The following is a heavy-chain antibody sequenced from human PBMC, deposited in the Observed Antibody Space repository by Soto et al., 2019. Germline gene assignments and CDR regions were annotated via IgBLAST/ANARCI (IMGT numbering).Heavy chain of an antibody. CDR1: GFTFSSYW. D-gene: IGHD3-3*01. CDR2: INSDGSST. J-gene: IGHJ6*03. V-gene: IGHV3-74*01. CDR3: ARDGGITIFGVVIINYYYYYMDV. Sequence: GGSLRLSCAASGFTFSSYWMHWVRQAPGKGLVWVSRINSDGSSTSYADSVKGRFTISRDNAKNTLYLQMNSLRAEDTAVYYCARDGGITIFGVVIINYYYYYMDVWGKGTTVTVSS.